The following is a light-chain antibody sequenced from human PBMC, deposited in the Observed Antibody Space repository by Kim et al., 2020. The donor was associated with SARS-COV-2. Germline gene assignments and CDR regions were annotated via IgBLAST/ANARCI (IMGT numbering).Light chain of an antibody. CDR1: QGIGNV. CDR3: LQDYSYPVT. J-gene: IGKJ4*01. V-gene: IGKV1-6*02. CDR2: AAS. Sequence: AIQMTQSPSSLSASVGDRDTITCRASQGIGNVLGWYQQKAGKAPKILISAASNLQSGVPSRFSGSGSGTDFTLTISSLQPEDFATYYCLQDYSYPVTFGGGTKVDIK.